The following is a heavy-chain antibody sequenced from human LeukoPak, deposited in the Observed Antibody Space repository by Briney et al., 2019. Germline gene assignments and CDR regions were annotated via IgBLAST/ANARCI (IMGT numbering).Heavy chain of an antibody. CDR3: AKDPYSGSYYTAFDI. D-gene: IGHD1-26*01. Sequence: GGSLRLSCAASGFTFSSYAMSWVRQAPGKGLEWVSAISGSGGSTYYADSVKGRFTISRDNSKNTLYLQMSSLRAEDTAVYYCAKDPYSGSYYTAFDIWGQGTMVTVSS. V-gene: IGHV3-23*01. CDR1: GFTFSSYA. CDR2: ISGSGGST. J-gene: IGHJ3*02.